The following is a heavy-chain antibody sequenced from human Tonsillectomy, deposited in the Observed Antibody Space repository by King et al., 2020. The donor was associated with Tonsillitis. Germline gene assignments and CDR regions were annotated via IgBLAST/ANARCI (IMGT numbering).Heavy chain of an antibody. D-gene: IGHD4-11*01. Sequence: VQLQQWGAGLLKPSETLSLTCAVYGGSFSGYYWSWIRQPPGKGLEWIGEINHSGSTNSNPSLKSRVTKSVDTSKNQFSVKLSSVTAADTAVYYCARATVSWSYNCFDPWGHGTLVTVSS. J-gene: IGHJ5*02. CDR3: ARATVSWSYNCFDP. CDR2: INHSGST. V-gene: IGHV4-34*01. CDR1: GGSFSGYY.